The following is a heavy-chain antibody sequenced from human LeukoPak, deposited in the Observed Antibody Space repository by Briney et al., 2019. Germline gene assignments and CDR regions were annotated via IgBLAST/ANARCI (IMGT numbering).Heavy chain of an antibody. CDR2: IKQDGSEK. Sequence: GGSLRLSCAAPGFTFISNCMSWVRHAPGKGLEWVANIKQDGSEKYYVDSVKGRYTISRDNAKNSLYLQMNSLRAEDTAVYYCARDNDYVWGSYGWGQGTLVTVSS. CDR1: GFTFISNC. D-gene: IGHD3-16*01. CDR3: ARDNDYVWGSYG. J-gene: IGHJ4*02. V-gene: IGHV3-7*01.